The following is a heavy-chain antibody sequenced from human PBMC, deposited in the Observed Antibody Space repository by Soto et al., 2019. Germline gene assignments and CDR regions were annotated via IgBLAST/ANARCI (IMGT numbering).Heavy chain of an antibody. J-gene: IGHJ4*02. CDR2: SYYSGST. V-gene: IGHV4-31*03. Sequence: KPSETLSLTCTVSGGSISSGGYYWSWIRQHPGKGLEWIGYSYYSGSTYYNPSLKSRVTISVDTSKNQFSLKLSSVTAADTAVYYCARVRGKKLRYFDWLPHYFDYWGQGTLVTVSS. D-gene: IGHD3-9*01. CDR3: ARVRGKKLRYFDWLPHYFDY. CDR1: GGSISSGGYY.